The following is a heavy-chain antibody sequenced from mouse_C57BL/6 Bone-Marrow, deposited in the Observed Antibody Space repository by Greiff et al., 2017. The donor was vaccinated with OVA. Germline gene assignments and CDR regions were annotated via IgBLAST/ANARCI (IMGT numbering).Heavy chain of an antibody. CDR1: GYTFTSYG. Sequence: QVQLQQSGAELARPGASVKLSCEASGYTFTSYGISWVKQSTGQGLEWIGEIYPRSGNTYYNETFKGKATMTADKSSSTAYMELRSLKSEDSAVYCCASGRSAFAYWGQGTLVTVSA. CDR2: IYPRSGNT. CDR3: ASGRSAFAY. V-gene: IGHV1-81*01. J-gene: IGHJ3*01.